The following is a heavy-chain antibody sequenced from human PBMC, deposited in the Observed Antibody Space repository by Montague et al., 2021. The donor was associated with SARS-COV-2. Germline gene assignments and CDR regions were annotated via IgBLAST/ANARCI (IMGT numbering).Heavy chain of an antibody. CDR2: ISGAGTTI. Sequence: SLRLSFAASGFTFSYFEMNWVRQAPGKGLEWISYISGAGTTIYYADSVKGRFTISRDNAKNSLYLQMNSLRAEDTAVYYCARDLVVTGGISDYWGQGTLVTVSS. D-gene: IGHD2-8*02. J-gene: IGHJ4*02. CDR3: ARDLVVTGGISDY. V-gene: IGHV3-48*03. CDR1: GFTFSYFE.